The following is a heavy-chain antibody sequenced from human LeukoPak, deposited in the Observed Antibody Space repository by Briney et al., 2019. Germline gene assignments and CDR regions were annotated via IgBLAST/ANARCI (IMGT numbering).Heavy chain of an antibody. J-gene: IGHJ6*02. CDR1: GFTFSSYS. Sequence: SGGSLRLSCAASGFTFSSYSMNWVRQAPGKGLEWVSSISSSSSYIYYADSVKGRFTISRDNAKNSLYLQMNSLRAEDTAVYYCARDLGDYVWGSYCLWYYYYYYGMDVWGQGTTVTVSS. CDR3: ARDLGDYVWGSYCLWYYYYYYGMDV. V-gene: IGHV3-21*01. CDR2: ISSSSSYI. D-gene: IGHD3-16*02.